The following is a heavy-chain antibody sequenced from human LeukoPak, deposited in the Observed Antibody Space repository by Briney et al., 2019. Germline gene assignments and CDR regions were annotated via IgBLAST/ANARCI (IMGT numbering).Heavy chain of an antibody. V-gene: IGHV1-8*03. CDR1: GYTFTRYD. J-gene: IGHJ4*02. CDR2: MNPNSGNT. CDR3: ARGPIRTTVTTAYYFDY. D-gene: IGHD4-11*01. Sequence: GASVKVSCKASGYTFTRYDINWVRQATGQGLEWMGWMNPNSGNTGYAQKSQGRVTITRNTSISTAYMELSSLRSEDTAVYYCARGPIRTTVTTAYYFDYWGQGTLVTISS.